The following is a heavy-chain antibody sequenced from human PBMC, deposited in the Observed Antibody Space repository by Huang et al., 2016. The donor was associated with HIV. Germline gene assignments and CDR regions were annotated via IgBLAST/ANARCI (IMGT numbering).Heavy chain of an antibody. V-gene: IGHV4-34*01. J-gene: IGHJ4*02. D-gene: IGHD6-19*01. CDR3: AREKAADSAWYGVYYFDY. Sequence: QVQLRQWGAGLVKPSETLSLTCAVYGGSFSGYYWTWIRPSPGKGLEWIGEINHTGKTNYQPSLKSRCTISKDTAKNQFSLQLTSMAAADTGVYFCAREKAADSAWYGVYYFDYWGEGALVTVTS. CDR2: INHTGKT. CDR1: GGSFSGYY.